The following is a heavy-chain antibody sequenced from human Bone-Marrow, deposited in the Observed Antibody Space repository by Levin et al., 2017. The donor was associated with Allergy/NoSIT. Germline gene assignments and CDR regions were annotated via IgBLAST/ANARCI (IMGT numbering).Heavy chain of an antibody. Sequence: GESLKISCAASGFTFTYAWMSWVRQTPGKGLEWVGRIKSIHDGGTSDYAAPVKGRFTISRDDSKNTLYLLMNSLKIEDTGVYFCTTDEHFYDSSGYFAFWGLGTLVTVSS. CDR1: GFTFTYAW. V-gene: IGHV3-15*01. CDR3: TTDEHFYDSSGYFAF. J-gene: IGHJ4*02. CDR2: IKSIHDGGTS. D-gene: IGHD3-22*01.